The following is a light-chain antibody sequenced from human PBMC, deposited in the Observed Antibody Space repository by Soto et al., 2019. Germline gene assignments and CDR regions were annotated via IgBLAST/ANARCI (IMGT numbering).Light chain of an antibody. J-gene: IGKJ3*01. CDR3: QQYGSSPFT. CDR2: GAS. V-gene: IGKV3-20*01. CDR1: QSVSSSY. Sequence: EIVLTQSPGTLSLSPGERATLSCRASQSVSSSYLAWYQQKPGQAPRLLIYGASSRATGIPDRFSGSGSGTDFTLTTSRLEPEDFAVYYCQQYGSSPFTFGPGTKVD.